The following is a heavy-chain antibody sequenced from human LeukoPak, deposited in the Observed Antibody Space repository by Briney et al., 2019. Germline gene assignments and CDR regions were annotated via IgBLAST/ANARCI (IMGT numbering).Heavy chain of an antibody. Sequence: GASVKVSCKASGYTFTSYGISWVRQAPGQGLEWMGWISAYNGNTNYAQKLQGRVTMTTDTSASTAYMELRSLRSDDTAVYYCTRYCSGGSCWRWFDPWGRGTLVTVSS. CDR3: TRYCSGGSCWRWFDP. CDR2: ISAYNGNT. V-gene: IGHV1-18*01. J-gene: IGHJ5*02. CDR1: GYTFTSYG. D-gene: IGHD2-15*01.